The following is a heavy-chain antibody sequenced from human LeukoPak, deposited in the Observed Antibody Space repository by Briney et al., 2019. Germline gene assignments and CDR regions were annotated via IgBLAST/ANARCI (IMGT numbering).Heavy chain of an antibody. Sequence: GGSLRLSCAASGFTFSSYGMHWVRQAPGKGLEWVAVISYDGSNKYYADSVKGRFTISRDNSKNTLYLQMNSLRAEDTAVYYCAKRAVAGTWGGLNWFDPWGQGTLVTVSS. D-gene: IGHD6-19*01. CDR1: GFTFSSYG. CDR2: ISYDGSNK. J-gene: IGHJ5*02. CDR3: AKRAVAGTWGGLNWFDP. V-gene: IGHV3-30*18.